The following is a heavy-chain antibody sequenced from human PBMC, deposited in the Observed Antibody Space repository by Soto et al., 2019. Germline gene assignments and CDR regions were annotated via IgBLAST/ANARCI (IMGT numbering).Heavy chain of an antibody. V-gene: IGHV3-23*01. CDR2: ISGSGGSA. J-gene: IGHJ4*02. CDR3: QSSSWFVDY. CDR1: GFTFSNYA. D-gene: IGHD6-13*01. Sequence: EVQLLESGGGLVGPGGSLRLSCAASGFTFSNYAMNWVRQAPGKGLECVSVISGSGGSAYYADSVQGRFTISRDNSKNTLYMQMNSLRTEDTAVYYCQSSSWFVDYWGQGTLVTVSS.